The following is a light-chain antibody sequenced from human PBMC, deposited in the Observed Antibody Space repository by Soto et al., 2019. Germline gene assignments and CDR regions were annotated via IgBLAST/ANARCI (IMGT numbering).Light chain of an antibody. V-gene: IGKV1-27*01. Sequence: DIQMTQSPSSLSASVGDRVTITCRASQGISNFLAWYQQKPGKVPKLLIYAASTLQSWVPSRFGGSGSGTDFTLTISSLQPEDVATYYCQKYDSAPCTFGPGTKVDFK. CDR1: QGISNF. CDR3: QKYDSAPCT. J-gene: IGKJ3*01. CDR2: AAS.